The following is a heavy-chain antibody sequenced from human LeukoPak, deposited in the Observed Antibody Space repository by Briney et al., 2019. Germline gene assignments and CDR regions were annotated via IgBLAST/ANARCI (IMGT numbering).Heavy chain of an antibody. Sequence: GGSLRLSCAASGFTFSSYAMSWVRQAPGKGLEWVSAISGSGGSTYYADSVKGRFTISRDNSKNTLYLQMNSPRAEDTAVYYCARAPRGYSYGALFDYWGQGTLVTVSS. V-gene: IGHV3-23*01. D-gene: IGHD5-18*01. CDR2: ISGSGGST. CDR3: ARAPRGYSYGALFDY. J-gene: IGHJ4*02. CDR1: GFTFSSYA.